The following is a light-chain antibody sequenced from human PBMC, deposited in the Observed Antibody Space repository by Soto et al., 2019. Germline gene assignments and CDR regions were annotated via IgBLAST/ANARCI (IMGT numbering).Light chain of an antibody. CDR2: AAS. V-gene: IGKV1-39*01. J-gene: IGKJ1*01. Sequence: DIQMTQSPSSLSASVVDRVSITCRASQSISRFLNWYQQKSAKPPQLLIYAASSLQSGVPSRLSGSGSGTDFTLSISSLQPEDFATYYCQQTYITPPWTFGQGSKVDIK. CDR3: QQTYITPPWT. CDR1: QSISRF.